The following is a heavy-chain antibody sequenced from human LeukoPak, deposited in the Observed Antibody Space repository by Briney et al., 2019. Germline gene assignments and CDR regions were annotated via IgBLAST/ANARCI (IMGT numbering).Heavy chain of an antibody. Sequence: SETLSLTCTVSGGSISSHYWSWIRQPPGKGLEWIGYIYYSGSTNYNPSLKSRVTISVDTSKNQFSLKLSSVTAADTAVYYCARGTGLTTFDYWGQGTLVTVCS. CDR2: IYYSGST. J-gene: IGHJ4*02. V-gene: IGHV4-59*11. D-gene: IGHD4-11*01. CDR3: ARGTGLTTFDY. CDR1: GGSISSHY.